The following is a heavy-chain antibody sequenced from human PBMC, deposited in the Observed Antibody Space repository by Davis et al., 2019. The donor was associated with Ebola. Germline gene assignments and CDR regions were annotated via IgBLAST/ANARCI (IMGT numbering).Heavy chain of an antibody. Sequence: SETLSLTCTVSGGSISSSSYYWGWIRQPPGKGLEWIGSIDYSGSTYYNPSLKSRVTISVDTSKNQFSLKLSSVTAADTAVYYCVRLVYYYGMDVWGQGTTVTVSS. CDR2: IDYSGST. CDR3: VRLVYYYGMDV. J-gene: IGHJ6*02. CDR1: GGSISSSSYY. V-gene: IGHV4-39*01.